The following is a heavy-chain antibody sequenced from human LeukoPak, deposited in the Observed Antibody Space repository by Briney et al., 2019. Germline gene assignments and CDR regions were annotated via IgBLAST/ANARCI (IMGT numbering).Heavy chain of an antibody. Sequence: ASVKVSCKASGYTFTGYYMHWVRHAPGQGLEWMGWINPNSGGTNYAQKFQGRVTMTRDTSISTAYMELSRLRSDDTAVYYCARARGHCSGGSCYPYFDYWGQGTLVTVSS. CDR2: INPNSGGT. CDR3: ARARGHCSGGSCYPYFDY. CDR1: GYTFTGYY. J-gene: IGHJ4*02. V-gene: IGHV1-2*02. D-gene: IGHD2-15*01.